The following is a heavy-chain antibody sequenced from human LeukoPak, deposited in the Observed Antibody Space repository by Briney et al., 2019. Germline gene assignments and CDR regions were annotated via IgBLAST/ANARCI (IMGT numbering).Heavy chain of an antibody. CDR2: ISYDGSNK. Sequence: GRSLRLSCAASGFTFSSYAMHWVRQAPGKGLEWVAVISYDGSNKYYADSVKGRFTISRDNSKNTLYLQMNSLRAEDTAVYYCATSSDRYYYGSGKTPWGQGTLVTVSS. CDR3: ATSSDRYYYGSGKTP. J-gene: IGHJ5*02. V-gene: IGHV3-30*04. CDR1: GFTFSSYA. D-gene: IGHD3-10*01.